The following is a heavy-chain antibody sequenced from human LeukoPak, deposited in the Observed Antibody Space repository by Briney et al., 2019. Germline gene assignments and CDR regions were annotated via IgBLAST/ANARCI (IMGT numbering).Heavy chain of an antibody. CDR2: ISAYNGNT. D-gene: IGHD3-10*01. CDR3: ARLYYYGPLAFDI. CDR1: GCTFTSYG. J-gene: IGHJ3*02. V-gene: IGHV1-18*01. Sequence: ASVKVSCKASGCTFTSYGITWVRQAPGQGLEWMGWISAYNGNTNYAQKLQGRVTMTTDTSTSTAYMELRSLRSDDTAVYYCARLYYYGPLAFDIWGQGAMVTVSS.